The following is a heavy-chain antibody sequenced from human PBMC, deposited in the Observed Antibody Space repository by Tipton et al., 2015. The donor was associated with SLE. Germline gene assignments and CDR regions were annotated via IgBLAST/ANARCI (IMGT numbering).Heavy chain of an antibody. V-gene: IGHV4-61*09. CDR1: GGSISSGSYY. J-gene: IGHJ4*02. Sequence: LRLSCTVSGGSISSGSYYWSWIRQPAGKGLEWIGYIYTSGSANYNPSLKSRVTISVDTSKNQFSLKLSSVTAADTAVYYCASGLSPEYSSGWGQGTLVTVSS. CDR2: IYTSGSA. CDR3: ASGLSPEYSSG. D-gene: IGHD6-19*01.